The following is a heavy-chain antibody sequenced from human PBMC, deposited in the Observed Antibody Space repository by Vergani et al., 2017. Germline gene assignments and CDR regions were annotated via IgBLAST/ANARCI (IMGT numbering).Heavy chain of an antibody. CDR2: IIPILGIA. CDR3: ARYGKANNYYYYGMDV. Sequence: QVQLVQSGAEVKKPGSSVKVSCKASGGTFSSYTISWVRQAPGQGLEWMGRIIPILGIANYAQKFQGRVTITADKSTSTAYMELSSLRSEDTAVYYCARYGKANNYYYYGMDVWGQGTTVTVSS. V-gene: IGHV1-69*02. D-gene: IGHD1-26*01. CDR1: GGTFSSYT. J-gene: IGHJ6*02.